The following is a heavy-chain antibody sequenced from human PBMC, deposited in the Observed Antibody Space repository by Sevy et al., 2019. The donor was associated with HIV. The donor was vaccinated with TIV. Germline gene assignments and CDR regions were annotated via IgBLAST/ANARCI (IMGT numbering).Heavy chain of an antibody. D-gene: IGHD3-22*01. CDR3: ARDYGNYGIVVVWSAFDI. V-gene: IGHV3-11*01. CDR2: IRSSGSTI. CDR1: GFTFSDYY. Sequence: GGSLRLSCAASGFTFSDYYMSWIRQAPGKGLEWVSYIRSSGSTIYYADSVKGRFTISRDNAKNSLYLQMNSLRAEDTAVYYCARDYGNYGIVVVWSAFDIWGQGTMVTVSS. J-gene: IGHJ3*02.